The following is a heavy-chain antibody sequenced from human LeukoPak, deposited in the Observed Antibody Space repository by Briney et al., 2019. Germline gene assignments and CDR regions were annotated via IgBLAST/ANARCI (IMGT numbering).Heavy chain of an antibody. V-gene: IGHV3-7*01. Sequence: PGGSLRLSCAASGFTFSSCSMNWVRQAPGKGLEWVANIKQDGSEKYYVDSVKGRFTISRDNAKNSLYLQMNSLRAEDTAVYYCARGISSGWWGYYYYGMDVWGQGTTVTVSS. CDR1: GFTFSSCS. CDR3: ARGISSGWWGYYYYGMDV. D-gene: IGHD6-19*01. J-gene: IGHJ6*02. CDR2: IKQDGSEK.